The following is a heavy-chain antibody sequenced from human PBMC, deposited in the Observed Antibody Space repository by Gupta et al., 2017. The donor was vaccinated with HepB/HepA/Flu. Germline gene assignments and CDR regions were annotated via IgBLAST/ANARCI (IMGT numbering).Heavy chain of an antibody. D-gene: IGHD1-26*01. CDR3: ARELRFDP. J-gene: IGHJ5*02. V-gene: IGHV3-7*01. Sequence: EVQLVESGGGLVQPGGSLRLSCEASGFTFSSYWMSWVRQAPGKGLEWVANIKQDGSEKYYVDSVKGRFTISRDNAKNSLYLQMNSLRAEDTAVYYCARELRFDPWGQGTLVTVSS. CDR1: GFTFSSYW. CDR2: IKQDGSEK.